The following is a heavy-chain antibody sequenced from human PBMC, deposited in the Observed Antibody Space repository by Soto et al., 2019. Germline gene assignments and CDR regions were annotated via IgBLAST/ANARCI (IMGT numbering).Heavy chain of an antibody. D-gene: IGHD3-16*01. CDR3: ARRYVASYDY. CDR1: GGSISSYY. Sequence: SETLSLTCTVSGGSISSYYWSWIRQPPGKGLEWIGYIYYSGSTHYNPSLKSRVTISVDTSKNQFSLKLSSVTAAHTAVYYWARRYVASYDYWGEGTLVTVPS. J-gene: IGHJ4*02. CDR2: IYYSGST. V-gene: IGHV4-59*01.